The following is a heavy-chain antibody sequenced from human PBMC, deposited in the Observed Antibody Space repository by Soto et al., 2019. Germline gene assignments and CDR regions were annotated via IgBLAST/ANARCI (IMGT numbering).Heavy chain of an antibody. CDR1: GFTFSSYS. V-gene: IGHV3-48*01. D-gene: IGHD2-2*01. Sequence: EVQLVESGGGLVQPGGSLRLSCAASGFTFSSYSMNWVRQAPGKGLEWVSYISSSSSTIYYADSVKGRFTISRDNAKNSLYLQMNSLRAEDTAVYYCARDGGVPAAETKYYYYYYYMDVWGKGTTVTVSS. J-gene: IGHJ6*03. CDR3: ARDGGVPAAETKYYYYYYYMDV. CDR2: ISSSSSTI.